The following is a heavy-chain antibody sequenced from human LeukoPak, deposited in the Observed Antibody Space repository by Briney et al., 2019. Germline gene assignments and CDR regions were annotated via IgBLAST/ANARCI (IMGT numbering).Heavy chain of an antibody. CDR2: VSLSGLT. CDR3: SRENGAFSPFGY. D-gene: IGHD2-8*01. Sequence: PSGTLSLTCGVSGGSITRTNWWSWVRQPPGQGLEWIGEVSLSGLTNYNPSLSSRIIMALDTSKNHLSLHLTSVTAADTAVYYCSRENGAFSPFGYWGQGYLVTVLS. V-gene: IGHV4-4*02. CDR1: GGSITRTNW. J-gene: IGHJ4*02.